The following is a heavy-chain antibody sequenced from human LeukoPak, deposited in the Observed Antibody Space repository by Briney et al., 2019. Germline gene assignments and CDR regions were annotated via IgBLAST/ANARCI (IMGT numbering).Heavy chain of an antibody. CDR2: IRYDGSNK. CDR3: AKDIGTMVRGSGFDY. V-gene: IGHV3-30*02. J-gene: IGHJ4*02. Sequence: PGGSLRLSCAASGFTFSSYGMHWVRQAPGKGLEWVAFIRYDGSNKYYADSVKGRFTLSRDNSKNTLYLQMNSLRAEDTAVYYCAKDIGTMVRGSGFDYWGQGTLVTVSS. CDR1: GFTFSSYG. D-gene: IGHD3-10*01.